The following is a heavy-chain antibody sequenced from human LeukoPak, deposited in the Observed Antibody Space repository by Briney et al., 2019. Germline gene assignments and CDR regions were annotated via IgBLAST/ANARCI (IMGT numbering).Heavy chain of an antibody. D-gene: IGHD3-22*01. J-gene: IGHJ4*02. CDR3: AISEYYYDSGGSRPLWYFDY. V-gene: IGHV4-30-4*01. CDR1: GGSNSNCDYY. CDR2: IYYSGST. Sequence: SQTLSLTCTVTGGSNSNCDYYWRGIRQPPGKGLEWIGYIYYSGSTYYNPSLKSRVTISVDTSKNQSSLQLSSVTAADMCVYCFAISEYYYDSGGSRPLWYFDYWGQGTLVTVSS.